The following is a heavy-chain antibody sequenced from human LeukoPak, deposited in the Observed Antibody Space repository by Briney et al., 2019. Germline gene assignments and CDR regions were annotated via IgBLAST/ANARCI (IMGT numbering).Heavy chain of an antibody. D-gene: IGHD2-21*01. CDR1: GGSISSYY. CDR3: VSGRDNSASKVIGAFDI. Sequence: SETLSLTCSVSGGSISSYYWNWIRQPPGKGLEWIGYINDSGSTKYNPSLKSRVTISVDTSKNHFSLRLYSVTAADTAVYYCVSGRDNSASKVIGAFDIWGQGTMVTVSS. J-gene: IGHJ3*02. V-gene: IGHV4-59*01. CDR2: INDSGST.